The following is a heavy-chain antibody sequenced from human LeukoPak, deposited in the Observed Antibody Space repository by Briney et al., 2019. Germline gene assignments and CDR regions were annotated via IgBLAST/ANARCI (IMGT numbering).Heavy chain of an antibody. Sequence: PSETLSLTCTVYGGSISSSSYYWGWLRQPPGNGLEWIGSIYYTGSTYYNRSLKSRVTISVDTDKYQFSLKLSSVTVADTAVYYCAREKYDILTGYYYYYYYYMDAWGKGTTVTVSS. CDR2: IYYTGST. CDR3: AREKYDILTGYYYYYYYYMDA. J-gene: IGHJ6*03. CDR1: GGSISSSSYY. V-gene: IGHV4-39*07. D-gene: IGHD3-9*01.